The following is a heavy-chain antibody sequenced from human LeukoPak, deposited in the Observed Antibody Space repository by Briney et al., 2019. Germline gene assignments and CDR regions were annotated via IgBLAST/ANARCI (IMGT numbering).Heavy chain of an antibody. Sequence: ASVKVSCKASGYTFTGYYMHWVRQAPGQGLEWMGWINPNSGGTNYAQKFQGRVTMTRDTSISTAYMELSRLRSDGTAVYYCAREGGGSSGYDYWGQGTLVTVSS. J-gene: IGHJ4*02. CDR1: GYTFTGYY. D-gene: IGHD3-22*01. CDR3: AREGGGSSGYDY. CDR2: INPNSGGT. V-gene: IGHV1-2*02.